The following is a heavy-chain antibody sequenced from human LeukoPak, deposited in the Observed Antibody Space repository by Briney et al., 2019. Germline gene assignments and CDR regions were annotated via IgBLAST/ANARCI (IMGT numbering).Heavy chain of an antibody. CDR2: IKSKTDGGTT. D-gene: IGHD2-15*01. CDR3: TTLRIVVVAATRAV. CDR1: GFTFSNAW. Sequence: GGSLRLSCAASGFTFSNAWMSWVRQAPGKGLEWVGRIKSKTDGGTTDYAAPVEGRFTISRDDSKNTLYLQMNSLKTEDTAVYYCTTLRIVVVAATRAVWGQGTLVTVSS. J-gene: IGHJ4*02. V-gene: IGHV3-15*01.